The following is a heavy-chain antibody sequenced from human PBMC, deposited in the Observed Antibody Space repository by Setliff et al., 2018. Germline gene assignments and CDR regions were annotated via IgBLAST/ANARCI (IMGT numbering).Heavy chain of an antibody. V-gene: IGHV3-48*01. CDR1: GFTFSSYN. D-gene: IGHD7-27*01. CDR3: VRDLHWGFDY. J-gene: IGHJ4*02. Sequence: GGSLRLSCAASGFTFSSYNMDWVRQAPGKGLEWVSYINSRSSTIFYADSVKGRFIISRDNSENTLYLQMNSLRAEDTAVYCCVRDLHWGFDYWGLGTLVTVSS. CDR2: INSRSSTI.